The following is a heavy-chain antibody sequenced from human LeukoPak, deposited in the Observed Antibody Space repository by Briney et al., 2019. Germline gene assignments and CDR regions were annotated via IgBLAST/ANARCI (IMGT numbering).Heavy chain of an antibody. J-gene: IGHJ4*02. CDR3: ARSSGSYRTPPLY. Sequence: PSETLSLTCTVSGDSISSTAYYWGWIRQPPGKGLEWIGSIYYSGRTYYNPSLKNRVTISVDTSKHQFSLKLSSVTAADTAVYYCARSSGSYRTPPLYWGQGTLVTVSS. CDR1: GDSISSTAYY. D-gene: IGHD3-10*01. V-gene: IGHV4-39*01. CDR2: IYYSGRT.